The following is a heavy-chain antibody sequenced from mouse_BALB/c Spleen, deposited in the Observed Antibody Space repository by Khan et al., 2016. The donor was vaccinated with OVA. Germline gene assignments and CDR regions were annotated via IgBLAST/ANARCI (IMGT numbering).Heavy chain of an antibody. J-gene: IGHJ3*01. Sequence: QVQLQQPGTELVRPGSSVKISCKASGYAFSSYWMNWVKQRPGQGLEWIGQIYPGDGDSNYNGKFKGKATLTADKSSSTAYMQLSSLTSEDSAGDFCARKDYRYDGFAYWGQGTLVTVAA. V-gene: IGHV1-80*01. CDR3: ARKDYRYDGFAY. CDR1: GYAFSSYW. CDR2: IYPGDGDS. D-gene: IGHD2-12*01.